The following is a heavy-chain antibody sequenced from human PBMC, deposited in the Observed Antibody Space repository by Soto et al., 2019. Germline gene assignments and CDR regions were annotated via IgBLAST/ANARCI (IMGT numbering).Heavy chain of an antibody. CDR2: ISTSGATR. CDR3: AKGGRQWLVTSDFNY. J-gene: IGHJ4*02. CDR1: GFTFSTDS. V-gene: IGHV3-48*01. Sequence: PGGSLRLSCVASGFTFSTDSMNWVRQAPGKGLEWVAHISTSGATRYYADSVKGRFTISRDSSKNTVSLEMTSLRAEDTAVYYCAKGGRQWLVTSDFNYWGQGALVTVSS. D-gene: IGHD6-19*01.